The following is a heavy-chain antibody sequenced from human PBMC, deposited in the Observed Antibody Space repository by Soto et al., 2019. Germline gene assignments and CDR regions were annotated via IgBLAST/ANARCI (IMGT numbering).Heavy chain of an antibody. Sequence: QVQLVQSGAEVKKPGSSVKVSCKISGGTFSNYGISWVRQAPGQGLEWMGGIIPIFGTTNYAQKFQGRVPITADDSTRTAYMELSSLRSEDTAGYYCVREAVGYGLDVWGQGTTVTVSS. CDR3: VREAVGYGLDV. V-gene: IGHV1-69*01. J-gene: IGHJ6*02. CDR1: GGTFSNYG. CDR2: IIPIFGTT.